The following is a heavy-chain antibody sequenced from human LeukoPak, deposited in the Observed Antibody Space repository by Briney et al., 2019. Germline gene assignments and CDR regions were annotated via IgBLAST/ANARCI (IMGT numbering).Heavy chain of an antibody. J-gene: IGHJ5*02. D-gene: IGHD3-22*01. CDR2: IYTSGST. Sequence: SETLSLTCTVPGGSISSYYWSWIRQPPGKGLEWIGYIYTSGSTNYNPSLKSRVTISVDTSKNQFSLKLSSVTAADTAVYYCACWTYYYDSSGYYYWFDPWGQGTPVTVSS. CDR3: ACWTYYYDSSGYYYWFDP. V-gene: IGHV4-4*09. CDR1: GGSISSYY.